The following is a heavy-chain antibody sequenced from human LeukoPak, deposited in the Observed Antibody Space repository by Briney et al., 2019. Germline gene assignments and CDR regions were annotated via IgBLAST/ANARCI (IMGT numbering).Heavy chain of an antibody. Sequence: ASVKVSCEASGYTFTSYDINWVRQATGQGLEWMGWMNPNSGNTGYAQKFQGRVTMTRNTSISTAYMELSSLRSEDTAVYYCARVLGGCSSTSCYYFDYWGQGTLVTVSS. CDR3: ARVLGGCSSTSCYYFDY. D-gene: IGHD2-2*01. CDR2: MNPNSGNT. CDR1: GYTFTSYD. V-gene: IGHV1-8*01. J-gene: IGHJ4*02.